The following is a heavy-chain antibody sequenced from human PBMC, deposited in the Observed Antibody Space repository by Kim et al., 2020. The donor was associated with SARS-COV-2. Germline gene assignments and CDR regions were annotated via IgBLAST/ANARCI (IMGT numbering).Heavy chain of an antibody. CDR1: GFTVNSYA. CDR2: IWDDGSRK. J-gene: IGHJ4*02. V-gene: IGHV3-33*01. D-gene: IGHD6-19*01. Sequence: GGSLRLSCAASGFTVNSYAMHWVRQAPGKGLEWVSIIWDDGSRKYYADSVKGRFTISRDNSKNTLYLQMNSLRAEDTAVYYCARESSLEVAGTTIDYWGQGTPVTASS. CDR3: ARESSLEVAGTTIDY.